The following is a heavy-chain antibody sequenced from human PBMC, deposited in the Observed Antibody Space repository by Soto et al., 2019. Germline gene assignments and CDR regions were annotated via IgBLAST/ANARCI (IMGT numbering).Heavy chain of an antibody. CDR1: GGTFSSYA. CDR3: ARDRARPNGDYGDYDGVVIFDY. V-gene: IGHV1-69*13. D-gene: IGHD4-17*01. Sequence: ASVKVSCKASGGTFSSYAISWVRQAPGQGLEWMGGIIPIFGTANYAQKFQGRVTITADESTSTAYMELSSLRSEDTAVYYCARDRARPNGDYGDYDGVVIFDYWGQGTLVTVSS. CDR2: IIPIFGTA. J-gene: IGHJ4*02.